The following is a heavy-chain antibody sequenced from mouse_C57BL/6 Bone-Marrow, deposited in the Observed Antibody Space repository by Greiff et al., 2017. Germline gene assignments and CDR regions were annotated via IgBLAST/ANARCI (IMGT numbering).Heavy chain of an antibody. Sequence: EVKVVESGGGLVKPGGSLKLSCAASGFTFSDSGMHWVRQAPEKGLEWVAYISSGSSTIYYADTVKGRFTISRDNAKNTLFLQMTSLRSEDTAMYYCASTPWFAYWGQGTLVTVSA. CDR1: GFTFSDSG. CDR2: ISSGSSTI. CDR3: ASTPWFAY. V-gene: IGHV5-17*01. J-gene: IGHJ3*01.